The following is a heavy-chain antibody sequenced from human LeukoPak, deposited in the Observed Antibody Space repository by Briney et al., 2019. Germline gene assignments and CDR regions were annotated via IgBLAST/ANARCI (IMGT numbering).Heavy chain of an antibody. CDR3: ARAPGRGLLWFGELFNYFDY. D-gene: IGHD3-10*01. J-gene: IGHJ4*02. V-gene: IGHV3-7*01. CDR2: IKQDGSEK. CDR1: GFTFSSYW. Sequence: GGSLRLSCAASGFTFSSYWMSWVRQAPGKGLEWVANIKQDGSEKYYVDSVKGRFTISRDNAKNSLYLQMNSLRAEDTAVYYCARAPGRGLLWFGELFNYFDYWGQGTLVTVSS.